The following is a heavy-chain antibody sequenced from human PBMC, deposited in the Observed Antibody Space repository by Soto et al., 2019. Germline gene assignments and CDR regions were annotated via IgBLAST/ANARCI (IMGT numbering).Heavy chain of an antibody. V-gene: IGHV4-59*01. J-gene: IGHJ6*02. Sequence: SETLSPTCTVSGDSISSYYWSWIRQPPGKGLEWIGYIYYSGSTNYNPSLKSRVTISIDTSKNQFSLKLSSVTAADTAVYYCARQLYLYGMDVWGQGTTVTVSS. CDR2: IYYSGST. CDR3: ARQLYLYGMDV. CDR1: GDSISSYY. D-gene: IGHD2-8*01.